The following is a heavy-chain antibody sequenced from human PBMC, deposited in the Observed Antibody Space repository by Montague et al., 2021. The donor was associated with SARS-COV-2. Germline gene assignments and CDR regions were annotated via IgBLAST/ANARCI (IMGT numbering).Heavy chain of an antibody. Sequence: SRSLSCAASGFTFSRYDMHLVRQAPGKGLEWVAVIWYDGSNQYYGDSVKGRFTISRDNSKNTLYLQMNSLRAEDTAVYYCAREYSAPRWFGEYNRYGMDVWGQGTTVTVSS. CDR2: IWYDGSNQ. CDR3: AREYSAPRWFGEYNRYGMDV. J-gene: IGHJ6*02. CDR1: GFTFSRYD. V-gene: IGHV3-33*08. D-gene: IGHD3-10*01.